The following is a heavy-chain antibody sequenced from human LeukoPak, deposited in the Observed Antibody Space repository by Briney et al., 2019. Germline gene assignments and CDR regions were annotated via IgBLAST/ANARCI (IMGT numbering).Heavy chain of an antibody. CDR3: ARVKVATIDP. CDR2: ISSSGSTI. Sequence: GGSLRLSCEASGFTFGSHAMYWVRQAPGKGLEWVSYISSSGSTIYYADSVKGRFTISRDNAKNSLYLQMNSLRAEDTAVYYCARVKVATIDPWGQGTLVTVSS. J-gene: IGHJ5*02. V-gene: IGHV3-48*04. D-gene: IGHD1-1*01. CDR1: GFTFGSHA.